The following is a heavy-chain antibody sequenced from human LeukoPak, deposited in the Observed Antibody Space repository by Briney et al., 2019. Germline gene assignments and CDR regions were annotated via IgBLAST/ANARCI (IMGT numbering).Heavy chain of an antibody. CDR2: IRYDGSNK. V-gene: IGHV3-30*02. CDR1: GFTFSSYG. Sequence: PGGSLRLSCAASGFTFSSYGMHWVRQAPGKGLEWVAFIRYDGSNKYYADSVKGRFTISRDNSKNTLYLQMNSLRAEDTAVYYCAKDRRLYSSSWYYFDYWGQGTLVTVSS. J-gene: IGHJ4*02. CDR3: AKDRRLYSSSWYYFDY. D-gene: IGHD6-13*01.